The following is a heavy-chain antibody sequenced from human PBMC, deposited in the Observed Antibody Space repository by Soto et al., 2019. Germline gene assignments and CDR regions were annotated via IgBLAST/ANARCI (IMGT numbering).Heavy chain of an antibody. D-gene: IGHD6-19*01. V-gene: IGHV3-23*03. CDR1: GFTFSDYT. CDR3: ARRTSGYFGY. CDR2: ILSDYNT. Sequence: EVQLLQSGGGLVQPGGSLTLSCAAYGFTFSDYTMTWVRQAPGKVLECVSVILSDYNTYYADSVRGRFTISRDNSKITLSLEINSMRAEDTAVYFCARRTSGYFGYWGQGALVTVSS. J-gene: IGHJ4*02.